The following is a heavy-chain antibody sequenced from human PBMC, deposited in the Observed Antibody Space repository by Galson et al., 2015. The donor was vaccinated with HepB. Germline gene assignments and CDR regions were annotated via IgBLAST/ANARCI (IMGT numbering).Heavy chain of an antibody. Sequence: SLRLSCAASGFTLSSYAMDWVRQAPGKGLEWVAAISHDGNHKYYADSLKGRFTVSRDNFRNTLYLQLNSLTVGDTAVYFCARDGVGATYFDYWGQGILVSVSS. V-gene: IGHV3-30*04. CDR2: ISHDGNHK. J-gene: IGHJ4*02. D-gene: IGHD1-26*01. CDR3: ARDGVGATYFDY. CDR1: GFTLSSYA.